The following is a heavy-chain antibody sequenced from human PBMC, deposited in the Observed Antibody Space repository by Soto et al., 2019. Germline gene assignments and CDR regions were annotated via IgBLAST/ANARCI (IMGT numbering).Heavy chain of an antibody. D-gene: IGHD1-1*01. V-gene: IGHV4-4*07. Sequence: SETLSLTCTVSGDSISSYYWTWIRQPAGKGLEWIGRMSTSGSPTYNPSLKSRVIMSVDMSKNQVSLKVSSVTAADTAIYYCARGGAISWNVFDDWGQGTLVTVSS. CDR1: GDSISSYY. CDR3: ARGGAISWNVFDD. J-gene: IGHJ5*02. CDR2: MSTSGSP.